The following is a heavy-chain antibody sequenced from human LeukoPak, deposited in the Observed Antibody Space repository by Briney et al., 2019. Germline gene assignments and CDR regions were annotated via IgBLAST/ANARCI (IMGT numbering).Heavy chain of an antibody. CDR1: DDSITIYY. CDR3: ARGRVSSSTWHSTYYYFYMDV. CDR2: IDHTGTT. V-gene: IGHV4-59*01. Sequence: SETLSLTCSVSDDSITIYYWTWIRQPPGKGLEWIGYIDHTGTTNYNPSLNSRVTISRDTSKNHFSLQLSSVTAADTAVYFCARGRVSSSTWHSTYYYFYMDVWGKGTTVTVS. D-gene: IGHD2/OR15-2a*01. J-gene: IGHJ6*03.